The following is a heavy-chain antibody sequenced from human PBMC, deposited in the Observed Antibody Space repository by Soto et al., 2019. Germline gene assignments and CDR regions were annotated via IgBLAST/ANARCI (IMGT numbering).Heavy chain of an antibody. D-gene: IGHD3-9*01. Sequence: QLQESGPGLVKPSETLSLTCSVSGDSINSDKYYWGWIRQPPGKGLEWIGSIYYRGNTYYNPALHPRVTLPLDKPKSPLSLSLNSVTAADSAVYFCARLEGLATISYYFDFWGQGAQVTVSS. J-gene: IGHJ4*02. CDR2: IYYRGNT. V-gene: IGHV4-39*01. CDR1: GDSINSDKYY. CDR3: ARLEGLATISYYFDF.